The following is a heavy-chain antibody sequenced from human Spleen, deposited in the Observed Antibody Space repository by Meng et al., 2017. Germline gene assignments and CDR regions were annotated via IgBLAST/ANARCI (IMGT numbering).Heavy chain of an antibody. CDR2: ISSSSRNI. Sequence: GGSLRLSCAASGFTFSKYSMNWVRQAPGKGLEWVSSISSSSRNIDYADSVKGRFTISRDNAKSALFLQMGSLRAGDTAVYYCTRDSTNFDYWGQGTLVTSPQ. CDR1: GFTFSKYS. J-gene: IGHJ4*02. D-gene: IGHD1-1*01. CDR3: TRDSTNFDY. V-gene: IGHV3-21*01.